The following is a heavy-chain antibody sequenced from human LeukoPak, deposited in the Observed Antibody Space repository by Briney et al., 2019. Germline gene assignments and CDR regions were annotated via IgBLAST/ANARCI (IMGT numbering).Heavy chain of an antibody. V-gene: IGHV4-4*07. CDR3: ARTHCGGGSCDKFDS. J-gene: IGHJ5*01. CDR1: GASISTYF. Sequence: SATLSLTCTVSGASISTYFWSWIRQPAGKRMEWIGRVYASATTYYNPSLRSRVTLSIDTSKNQFSLSLNSVTAADTAVYYCARTHCGGGSCDKFDSWGQGILVTVSS. CDR2: VYASATT. D-gene: IGHD2-21*01.